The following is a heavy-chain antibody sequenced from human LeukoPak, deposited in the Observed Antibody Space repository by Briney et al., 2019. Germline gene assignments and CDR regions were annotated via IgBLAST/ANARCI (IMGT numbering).Heavy chain of an antibody. CDR3: ARDAGGFDP. V-gene: IGHV3-21*01. CDR2: ISISSSYI. D-gene: IGHD3-10*01. Sequence: GGSLRLSCAASGFTFSSYSMNWVRQAPGKGLEWVSSISISSSYIYYADSVKGRFNTSTDNAKNSLYLQMTSRRAEDTAVSYCARDAGGFDPWGQGTLVTVSS. CDR1: GFTFSSYS. J-gene: IGHJ5*02.